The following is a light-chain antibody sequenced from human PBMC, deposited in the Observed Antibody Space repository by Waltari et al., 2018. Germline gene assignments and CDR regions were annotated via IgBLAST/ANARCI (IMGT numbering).Light chain of an antibody. J-gene: IGKJ2*01. V-gene: IGKV4-1*01. Sequence: DIVMTQSPDSLAVSLGERATLHFKSSQSVLDPSNSKISVAWYQQRPGQPPNLLISWASTRQSGVPDRFSGSGSGTEFTLTISSLQAEDVAVYYCQHYYSSPYTFGQGTKLEIK. CDR1: QSVLDPSNSKIS. CDR2: WAS. CDR3: QHYYSSPYT.